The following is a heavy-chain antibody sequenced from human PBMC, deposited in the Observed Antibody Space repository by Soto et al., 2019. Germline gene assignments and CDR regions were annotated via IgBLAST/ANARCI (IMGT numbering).Heavy chain of an antibody. D-gene: IGHD1-26*01. J-gene: IGHJ4*02. CDR3: ARYSRDGYTLNFDY. CDR1: GGSISSYY. V-gene: IGHV4-59*01. CDR2: IYYSGST. Sequence: SETLSLTCTVSGGSISSYYWSWIRQPPGKGLEWIGYIYYSGSTNYNPSLKSRVTISVDTSKNQFSLKLSSVTAADTAVYYCARYSRDGYTLNFDYWGQGTLVTVS.